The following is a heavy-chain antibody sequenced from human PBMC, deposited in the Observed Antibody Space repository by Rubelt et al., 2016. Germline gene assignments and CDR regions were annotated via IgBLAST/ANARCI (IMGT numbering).Heavy chain of an antibody. V-gene: IGHV4-39*07. J-gene: IGHJ4*02. CDR2: VYYTGTT. D-gene: IGHD1-26*01. CDR3: ARQEIVGATIDF. Sequence: QLQLQESGPGLLKPPETLSLTCTVAGGSISSRTNYWGWIRQPPGKGLEWIGSVYYTGTTYHNPSLNSRVTISVDTSKNQFSLNLNSVTGAETAVYYCARQEIVGATIDFWGQGTLVTVSS. CDR1: GGSISSRTNY.